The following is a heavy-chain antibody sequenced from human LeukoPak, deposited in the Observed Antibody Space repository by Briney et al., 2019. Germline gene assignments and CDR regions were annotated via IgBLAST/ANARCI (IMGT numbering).Heavy chain of an antibody. Sequence: HPGGSLRLSCAASGFTLTSSWMSWVRQAPGKGLEWVANINQDGTQKYFVGSVRGRFTISRDNAKNSLFLQMNSLRADDTAVYYCARSVGCTGANCYGVYYFDFWGQGTLVAVSS. CDR1: GFTLTSSW. CDR3: ARSVGCTGANCYGVYYFDF. D-gene: IGHD2-2*01. V-gene: IGHV3-7*01. J-gene: IGHJ4*02. CDR2: INQDGTQK.